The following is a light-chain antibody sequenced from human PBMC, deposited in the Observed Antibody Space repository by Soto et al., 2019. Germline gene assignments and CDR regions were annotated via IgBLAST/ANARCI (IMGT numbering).Light chain of an antibody. CDR3: QQYGSSGT. Sequence: EDVLTQSPVTLSLSPGERATLSCRASQSFRGLLAWYQHKPGQAPRLLIYGASNRATGIPDRFSGSGSGTDFTLTIIRLEPEDLAVYYCQQYGSSGTFGQGTKVDI. V-gene: IGKV3-20*01. J-gene: IGKJ1*01. CDR1: QSFRGL. CDR2: GAS.